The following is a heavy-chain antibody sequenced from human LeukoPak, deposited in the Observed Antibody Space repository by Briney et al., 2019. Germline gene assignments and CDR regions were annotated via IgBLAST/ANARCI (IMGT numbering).Heavy chain of an antibody. CDR1: GFTFSSDW. CDR2: IKQDGSEK. CDR3: ARNAFHI. J-gene: IGHJ3*02. Sequence: GGSLRLSCAASGFTFSSDWMSWVRQAPGKGLEWVANIKQDGSEKYYVDSVKGRFTISRDNAKNSLYLQMNSLRVEDTAVYYCARNAFHIWGQGTMVTVSS. V-gene: IGHV3-7*01.